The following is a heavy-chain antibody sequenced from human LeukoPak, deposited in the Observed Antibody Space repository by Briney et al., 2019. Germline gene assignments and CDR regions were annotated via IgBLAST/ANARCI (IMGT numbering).Heavy chain of an antibody. CDR2: IYYSGST. V-gene: IGHV4-39*01. J-gene: IGHJ4*02. CDR1: GGSISSSSYY. D-gene: IGHD3-22*01. Sequence: PSETLSLTCTVSGGSISSSSYYWGWIRQPPGKGLEWIGSIYYSGSTYYNPSLKSRVTISVDTSKNQFSLKLSSVTAADTAVYYCARVRYYDSSGYYYDFLFDYWGQGTLVTVSS. CDR3: ARVRYYDSSGYYYDFLFDY.